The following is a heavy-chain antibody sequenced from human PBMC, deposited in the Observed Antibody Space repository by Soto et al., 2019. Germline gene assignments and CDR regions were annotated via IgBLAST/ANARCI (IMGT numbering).Heavy chain of an antibody. V-gene: IGHV4-61*01. CDR1: GDSVSSGLYY. J-gene: IGHJ5*02. CDR2: IYYSGST. Sequence: PSETLSLTCTVSGDSVSSGLYYWSWMRQPPGKGLEWIGYIYYSGSTNYNPSLKSRVTISVDTSKNQFSLKLSSVTAADTAVYYCASMGFSSPEKAWFDPWGQGTLVTVSS. D-gene: IGHD6-13*01. CDR3: ASMGFSSPEKAWFDP.